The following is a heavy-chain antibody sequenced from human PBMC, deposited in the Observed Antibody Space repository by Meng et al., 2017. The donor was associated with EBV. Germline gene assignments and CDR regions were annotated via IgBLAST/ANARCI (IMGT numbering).Heavy chain of an antibody. Sequence: QVRRVQVGAEVKKSGLSVKVSSKASGGSVSTYCISWVRQDPGQWLEWMGGIIPIFGKANYAQKFQGRVTITADKSTSTAYMELSSLRSEDTAVYYCARDRWEPKGKGWFDPWGQGTLVTVSS. CDR3: ARDRWEPKGKGWFDP. V-gene: IGHV1-69*06. D-gene: IGHD1-26*01. J-gene: IGHJ5*02. CDR1: GGSVSTYC. CDR2: IIPIFGKA.